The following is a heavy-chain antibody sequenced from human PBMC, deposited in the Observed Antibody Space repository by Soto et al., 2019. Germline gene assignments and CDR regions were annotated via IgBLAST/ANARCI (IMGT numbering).Heavy chain of an antibody. D-gene: IGHD3-10*01. CDR3: ASVMLWFGELSTGVAFDI. CDR2: VYYSGTT. V-gene: IGHV4-59*08. J-gene: IGHJ3*02. Sequence: SETLSLTCTVSGGSMNYYYWSWIRQSPGKGLEWIGYVYYSGTTYYNPSLQSRVTISIDTSQNQFSLKLRSVTAADTAVYYCASVMLWFGELSTGVAFDIWGQGTMVTVSS. CDR1: GGSMNYYY.